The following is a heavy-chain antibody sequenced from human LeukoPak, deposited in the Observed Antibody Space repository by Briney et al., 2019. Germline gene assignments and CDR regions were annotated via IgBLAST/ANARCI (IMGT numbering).Heavy chain of an antibody. V-gene: IGHV3-49*03. Sequence: SGGSLRLSCTASGFTFGDYAMSWFRQAPGKGLEWVGFIRSKAYGGTTEYAASVKGRFTISRDDSKSIAYLQMSSLKTEDTAVYYCTRDSGDTDLGIDYWGQGTLVTVSS. J-gene: IGHJ4*02. D-gene: IGHD5-18*01. CDR1: GFTFGDYA. CDR2: IRSKAYGGTT. CDR3: TRDSGDTDLGIDY.